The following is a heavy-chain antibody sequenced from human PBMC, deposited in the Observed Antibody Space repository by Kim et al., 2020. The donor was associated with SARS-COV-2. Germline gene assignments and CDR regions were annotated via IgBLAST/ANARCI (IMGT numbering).Heavy chain of an antibody. D-gene: IGHD6-19*01. CDR3: ASHSSGWFA. CDR2: IYQDGSEK. V-gene: IGHV3-7*01. J-gene: IGHJ5*02. Sequence: GGSLRLSCAASGFTFTSYWMSWVRQAPGKGLEWVANIYQDGSEKYYVDSVKGRFTISRDNAKNSMYLQMSSLRVEDTAVYYCASHSSGWFAWGQGALVTVSS. CDR1: GFTFTSYW.